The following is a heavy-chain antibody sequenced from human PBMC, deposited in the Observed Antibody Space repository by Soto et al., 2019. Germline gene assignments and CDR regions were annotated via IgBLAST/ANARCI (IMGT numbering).Heavy chain of an antibody. D-gene: IGHD3-10*01. CDR1: GFTFSSYG. Sequence: QVQLVESGGGVVQPGRSLRLSCAASGFTFSSYGMHWVRQAPGKGLEWVAVISYEGSNQYYADSVKGRFTISRDNSKNTLYLQMNSLSAEDTAVYYCAKDATPISMAPPDYWGQGTLVTVSS. CDR2: ISYEGSNQ. J-gene: IGHJ4*02. CDR3: AKDATPISMAPPDY. V-gene: IGHV3-30*18.